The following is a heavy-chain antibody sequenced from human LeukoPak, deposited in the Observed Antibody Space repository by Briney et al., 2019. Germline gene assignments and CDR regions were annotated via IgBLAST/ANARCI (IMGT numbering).Heavy chain of an antibody. CDR3: ANLHPGYSSSPFDY. J-gene: IGHJ4*02. CDR1: GYTFTSYG. V-gene: IGHV1-2*06. Sequence: ASVKVSCKASGYTFTSYGISWVRQAPGQGLEWMGRINPNSGGTNYAQKFQGRVTMTRDTSISTAYMELSRLRSDDTAVYYCANLHPGYSSSPFDYWGQGTLVTVSS. CDR2: INPNSGGT. D-gene: IGHD6-6*01.